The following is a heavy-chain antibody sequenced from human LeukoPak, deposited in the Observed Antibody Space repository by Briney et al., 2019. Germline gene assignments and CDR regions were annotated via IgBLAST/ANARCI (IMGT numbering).Heavy chain of an antibody. CDR2: INPNTGGT. V-gene: IGHV1-2*02. J-gene: IGHJ4*02. CDR1: GYTFTAYY. D-gene: IGHD1-1*01. Sequence: KAGESLKISCKASGYTFTAYYIHWVRQPPGQGLELMGWINPNTGGTNFAQRFQGRVTMTRDTSINTAYMELSSLRSDDTAMYYCAREGAPQLSSYFDHWGQGTLVTVSS. CDR3: AREGAPQLSSYFDH.